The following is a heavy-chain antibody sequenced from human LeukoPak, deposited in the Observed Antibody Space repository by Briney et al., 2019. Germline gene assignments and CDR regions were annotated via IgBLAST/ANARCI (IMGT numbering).Heavy chain of an antibody. V-gene: IGHV1-69*04. J-gene: IGHJ6*02. Sequence: ASVKVSCKASGGTFSSYAISWVRQAPGQGLEWMGRNIPILGIANYAQKFQGRVTITADKSTSTAYMELSSLRSEDTAVYYCAREVVVTAIEWYYYGMDVWGQGTTVTVSS. D-gene: IGHD2-21*02. CDR1: GGTFSSYA. CDR3: AREVVVTAIEWYYYGMDV. CDR2: NIPILGIA.